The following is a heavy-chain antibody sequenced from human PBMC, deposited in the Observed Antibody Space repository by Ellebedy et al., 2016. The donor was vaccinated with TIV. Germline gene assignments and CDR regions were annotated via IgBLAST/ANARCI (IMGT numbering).Heavy chain of an antibody. CDR3: ARHGGSGWYSWLDP. CDR1: GGSISSYY. V-gene: IGHV4-59*08. J-gene: IGHJ5*02. CDR2: IYYSGST. D-gene: IGHD6-19*01. Sequence: MPSETLSLTCTVSGGSISSYYWSWNRQPPGKGLEWIGYIYYSGSTNYNPSLKSRVTISVATPKNQFSLKLSSVTAADTAVYYWARHGGSGWYSWLDPWGQGTLVTVSS.